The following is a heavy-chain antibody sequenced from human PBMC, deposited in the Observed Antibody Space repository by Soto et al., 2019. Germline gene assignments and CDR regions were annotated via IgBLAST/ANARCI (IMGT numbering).Heavy chain of an antibody. Sequence: ASVKLSCKAAGYTFTIYAMHWVRQAPGQRLEWMGWINAGNGNTKYSQKFQGRVTITRDTSASTAYMELSSLRSEDTAVYYCARGGIVVVVAATQFWFDPWGRGTLVTVSS. J-gene: IGHJ5*02. D-gene: IGHD2-15*01. CDR3: ARGGIVVVVAATQFWFDP. CDR2: INAGNGNT. CDR1: GYTFTIYA. V-gene: IGHV1-3*01.